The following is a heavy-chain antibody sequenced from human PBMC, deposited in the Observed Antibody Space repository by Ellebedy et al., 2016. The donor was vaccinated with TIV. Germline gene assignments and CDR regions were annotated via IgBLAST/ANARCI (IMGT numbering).Heavy chain of an antibody. D-gene: IGHD3-16*02. V-gene: IGHV1-18*01. CDR1: GGTFNSNS. J-gene: IGHJ4*02. CDR3: ARDHAVWGSFRYVAY. Sequence: ASVKVSXXASGGTFNSNSIIWVRQAPGQGLEWMGWISAYNGNTDYAQKFQGRVTMTTDTSTSTVYMELRSLTSDDTAVYYCARDHAVWGSFRYVAYWGQGSLVSVSS. CDR2: ISAYNGNT.